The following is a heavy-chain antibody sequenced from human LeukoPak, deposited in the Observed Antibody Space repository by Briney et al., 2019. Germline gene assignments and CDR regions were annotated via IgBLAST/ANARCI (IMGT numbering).Heavy chain of an antibody. CDR1: GGTFSSYA. J-gene: IGHJ6*03. D-gene: IGHD2-2*01. V-gene: IGHV1-69*13. CDR3: ARDLDPAAIPYYYYYMDV. Sequence: SVKVSCKASGGTFSSYAIGWVRQAPGQGLEWMGGIIPIFGTANYAQKFQGRVTITADESTSTAYMELSSLRSEDTAVYYCARDLDPAAIPYYYYYMDVWGKGTTVTVSS. CDR2: IIPIFGTA.